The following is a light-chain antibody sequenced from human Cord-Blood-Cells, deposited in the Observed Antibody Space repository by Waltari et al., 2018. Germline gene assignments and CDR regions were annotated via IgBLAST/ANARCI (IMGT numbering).Light chain of an antibody. CDR1: QGISSY. CDR2: AAS. Sequence: AIRMTQSPSSFSASTGDRVTITCRASQGISSYLVWYKQKPGKAPKLLIYAASTVQSGVPSRFSGSGSGTDFTLTISCLQSEDFATYYCQQYYSYPRTFGQGTKVEIK. V-gene: IGKV1-8*01. CDR3: QQYYSYPRT. J-gene: IGKJ1*01.